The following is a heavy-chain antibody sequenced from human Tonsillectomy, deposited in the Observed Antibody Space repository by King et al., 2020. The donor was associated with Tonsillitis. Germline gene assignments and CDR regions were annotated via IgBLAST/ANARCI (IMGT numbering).Heavy chain of an antibody. CDR3: ARAAGGSNRLFDS. CDR1: GGYMSSGGYS. J-gene: IGHJ4*02. D-gene: IGHD1-14*01. V-gene: IGHV4-30-4*07. Sequence: VQLQESGPGLVKPSQTLSLTCAVSGGYMSSGGYSWNWIRQPPGKRLEWIGYTYYSGTTYYSPSLESRVTISVDTTKNQFSLELTSVTAADTALYYCARAAGGSNRLFDSWGQGALVTVSS. CDR2: TYYSGTT.